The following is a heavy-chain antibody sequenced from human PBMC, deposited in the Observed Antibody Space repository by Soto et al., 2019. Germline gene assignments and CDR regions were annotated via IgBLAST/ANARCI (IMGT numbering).Heavy chain of an antibody. CDR2: ISGSGGST. Sequence: GGSLRLSCAASGFTFSSYAMSWVRQAPGKGLEWVSGISGSGGSTYYADSVKGRFTISRDNSKNTLYLQMNSLRAEDTALYYWAKEGQERGGEYFDYWGQGTLVTVSS. J-gene: IGHJ4*02. D-gene: IGHD3-16*01. V-gene: IGHV3-23*01. CDR1: GFTFSSYA. CDR3: AKEGQERGGEYFDY.